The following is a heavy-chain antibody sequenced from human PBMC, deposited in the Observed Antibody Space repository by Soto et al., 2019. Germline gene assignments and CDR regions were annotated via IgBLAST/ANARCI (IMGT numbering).Heavy chain of an antibody. V-gene: IGHV4-31*03. CDR1: GGSISSGGYY. J-gene: IGHJ4*02. Sequence: SETLSLTCTVSGGSISSGGYYWSWIRQHPGKGLEWIGYIYYSGSTYYNQSLKSRVTISVDTSKNQFSLKLSSVTAAETAVYYCASSGWYSYYFDYWGQGTLVTVSS. CDR3: ASSGWYSYYFDY. CDR2: IYYSGST. D-gene: IGHD6-19*01.